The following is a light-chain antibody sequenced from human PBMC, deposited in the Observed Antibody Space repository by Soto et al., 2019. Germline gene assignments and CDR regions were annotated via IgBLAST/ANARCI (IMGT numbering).Light chain of an antibody. CDR2: GAS. CDR3: QQYNTWHPKMA. J-gene: IGKJ1*01. CDR1: QSVSSD. V-gene: IGKV3-15*01. Sequence: VVTQSPATLSVFPGETATLSCRASQSVSSDLAWYQPRPGQAPRLLIYGASTRATGIPARFRGSGSGTEFRLTISSLQSEDFATYYCQQYNTWHPKMAFGRGTKVEI.